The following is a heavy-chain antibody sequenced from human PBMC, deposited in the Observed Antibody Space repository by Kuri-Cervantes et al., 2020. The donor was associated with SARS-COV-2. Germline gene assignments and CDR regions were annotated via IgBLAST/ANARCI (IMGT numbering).Heavy chain of an antibody. CDR3: ARDGVFGGVVVTIDY. J-gene: IGHJ4*02. D-gene: IGHD3-16*02. CDR1: GFTFSSYC. V-gene: IGHV3-30*03. CDR2: ISYDGSNK. Sequence: GGSLRLSCAASGFTFSSYCMHWVRQAPGKGLEWVAVISYDGSNKYYADSVKGRFTISRDNSKNTLYLQMNSLRAEDTAVYYCARDGVFGGVVVTIDYWGQGTLVTVSS.